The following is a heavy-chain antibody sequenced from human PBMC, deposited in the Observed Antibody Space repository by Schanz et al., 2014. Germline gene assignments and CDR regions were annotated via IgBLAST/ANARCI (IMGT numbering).Heavy chain of an antibody. J-gene: IGHJ2*01. CDR1: GFTFRNHW. D-gene: IGHD2-21*01. CDR2: IDGEGGDT. V-gene: IGHV3-74*01. CDR3: ARVVRLAYCGGDCYSGGYFDL. Sequence: LVVESGGGFVQPGGSLRLSCAASGFTFRNHWMHWFRQGPGKGLSWVSRIDGEGGDTRYADSVKGRFTVFRDNARNTLYLQMNSLRAEDTAVYYCARVVRLAYCGGDCYSGGYFDLWGRGTLVTVSS.